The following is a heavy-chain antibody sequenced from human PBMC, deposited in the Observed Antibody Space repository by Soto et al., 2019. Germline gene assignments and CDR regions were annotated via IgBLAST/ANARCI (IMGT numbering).Heavy chain of an antibody. CDR2: ISDDGSNK. CDR1: GFTFSNYG. V-gene: IGHV3-30*18. CDR3: TKRRNVLRFLEWSSGMEV. Sequence: GGSLKLSCAASGFTFSNYGMHWVRQAPGKGLEWVAFISDDGSNKYYADSMKGRFTMSRDNSKSTLYLQMSSLRVEDTAVYYCTKRRNVLRFLEWSSGMEVWGQGTTVTVSS. D-gene: IGHD3-3*01. J-gene: IGHJ6*02.